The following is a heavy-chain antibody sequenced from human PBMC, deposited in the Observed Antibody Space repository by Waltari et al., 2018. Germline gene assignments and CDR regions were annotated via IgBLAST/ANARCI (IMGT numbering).Heavy chain of an antibody. D-gene: IGHD2-15*01. Sequence: QVQLVQSGAEVKKPGSSVKVSCKASGGTFSSYAISWVRQAPGQGLEWMGGIIPIFGKANYAQKFQGRVTITADESTSTAYMELSSLRSEDTAVYYCARGRDIVVVVAATRGFDIWGQGTMVTVSS. CDR1: GGTFSSYA. CDR3: ARGRDIVVVVAATRGFDI. V-gene: IGHV1-69*13. CDR2: IIPIFGKA. J-gene: IGHJ3*02.